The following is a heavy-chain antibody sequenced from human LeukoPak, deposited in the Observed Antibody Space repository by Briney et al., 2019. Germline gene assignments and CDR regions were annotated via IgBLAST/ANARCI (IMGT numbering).Heavy chain of an antibody. CDR2: ISSSGSTI. Sequence: PGGSLRLSCAASGFTFSDYYMSWIRQAPGKGLEWVSYISSSGSTIYYADSVRGRFTISRDNAKNSLYLQMNSLRAEDTAVYYCAIYYDSSGYETMNAFDMWGQGTMVTVSS. D-gene: IGHD3-22*01. V-gene: IGHV3-11*04. CDR1: GFTFSDYY. J-gene: IGHJ3*02. CDR3: AIYYDSSGYETMNAFDM.